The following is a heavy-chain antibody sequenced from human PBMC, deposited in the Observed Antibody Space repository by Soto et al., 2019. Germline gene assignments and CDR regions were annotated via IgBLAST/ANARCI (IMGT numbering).Heavy chain of an antibody. CDR1: GFTLGHYG. V-gene: IGHV3-49*03. J-gene: IGHJ4*01. CDR2: IRSKVNGGET. Sequence: GGSLRLFCTPFGFTLGHYGMSWFRQATRKWLEWIRFIRSKVNGGETHYAPSVQGRFTISRDESKNSAYLEMNSLKTEDTAVYHCARARDGYNFFLTYWGQGALVTVS. CDR3: ARARDGYNFFLTY. D-gene: IGHD5-12*01.